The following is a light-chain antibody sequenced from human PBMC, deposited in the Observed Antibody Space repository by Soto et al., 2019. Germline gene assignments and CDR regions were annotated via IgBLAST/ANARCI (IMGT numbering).Light chain of an antibody. CDR3: SSYSTSSTWV. V-gene: IGLV2-14*01. CDR1: SSDVGGYNY. CDR2: DVT. J-gene: IGLJ3*02. Sequence: QSALTQPASVSGSPGQSITISCTGTSSDVGGYNYVSWYQQHPGKAPKLMIYDVTNRPSGVSNRFSGSKSGITASLTISGLQAEDEADYYCSSYSTSSTWVFGGGTKLTV.